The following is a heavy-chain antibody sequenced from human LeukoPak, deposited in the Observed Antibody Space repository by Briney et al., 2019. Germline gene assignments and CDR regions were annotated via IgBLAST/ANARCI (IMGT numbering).Heavy chain of an antibody. CDR1: GFTFSSYS. CDR3: ARSGSDFDC. J-gene: IGHJ4*02. CDR2: IKQDGSEK. D-gene: IGHD1-26*01. Sequence: GGSLRLSCAASGFTFSSYSMNWVRQAPGKGLEWVANIKQDGSEKNYVDSVKGRFTISRDNAKNSQYLQINSLRVEDTAVYYCARSGSDFDCWGQGTLVSVSS. V-gene: IGHV3-7*01.